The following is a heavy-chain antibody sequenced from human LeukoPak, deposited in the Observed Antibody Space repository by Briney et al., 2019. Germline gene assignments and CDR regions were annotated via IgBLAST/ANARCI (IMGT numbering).Heavy chain of an antibody. V-gene: IGHV4-39*07. J-gene: IGHJ3*02. Sequence: SETLSLTCTVSGGSISSSSYYWGWIRQPPGKGLEWIGSIYYSGSTYYNPSLKSRVTISVDTSKNQFSLKLSSVTAADTAVYYCARDRRNDSSGYYLDAFDIWGQGTMVTVSS. CDR3: ARDRRNDSSGYYLDAFDI. D-gene: IGHD3-22*01. CDR1: GGSISSSSYY. CDR2: IYYSGST.